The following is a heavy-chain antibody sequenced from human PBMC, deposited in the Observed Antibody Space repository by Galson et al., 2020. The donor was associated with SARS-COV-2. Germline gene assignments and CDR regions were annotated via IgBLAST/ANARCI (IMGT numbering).Heavy chain of an antibody. CDR2: IYYSESN. CDR3: ARQILTGYYVFYYFDY. CDR1: GGSISSSSYY. Sequence: SETLSLTCTVSGGSISSSSYYWGWIRQPPGEGLEWIGSIYYSESNYYNPSLTSRVTMSVDTSKNQFSLKLSSVTAADTAVYYCARQILTGYYVFYYFDYWGQGTLVTVSS. J-gene: IGHJ4*02. V-gene: IGHV4-39*01. D-gene: IGHD3-9*01.